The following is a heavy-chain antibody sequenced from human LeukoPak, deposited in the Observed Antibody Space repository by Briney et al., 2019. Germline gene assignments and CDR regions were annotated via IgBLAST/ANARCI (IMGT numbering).Heavy chain of an antibody. V-gene: IGHV1-24*01. D-gene: IGHD6-13*01. CDR2: FDPEYGET. CDR3: ATRKGIGFDY. J-gene: IGHJ4*02. CDR1: GYTLTEFS. Sequence: ASVKVSCKASGYTLTEFSMHWVRQAPGNGLEWMGGFDPEYGETIYAQKFQGRVTMTEDTSTETAYMELSSLRSEDTAVYYCATRKGIGFDYWGQGTLVTVSS.